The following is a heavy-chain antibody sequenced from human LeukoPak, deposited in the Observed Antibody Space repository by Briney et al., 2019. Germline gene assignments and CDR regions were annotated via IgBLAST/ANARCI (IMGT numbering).Heavy chain of an antibody. J-gene: IGHJ4*02. CDR1: GFTFGDYA. Sequence: PGRSLRLSCTASGFTFGDYAMSWFRQAPGKGLEWVGFIRSKAYGGTTEYAASVKGRFTISRDDSKSIAYLQMNGLKTEDTAVYYCTREFQGNGFDYWGQGTLVTVSS. CDR3: TREFQGNGFDY. V-gene: IGHV3-49*03. CDR2: IRSKAYGGTT. D-gene: IGHD2-8*01.